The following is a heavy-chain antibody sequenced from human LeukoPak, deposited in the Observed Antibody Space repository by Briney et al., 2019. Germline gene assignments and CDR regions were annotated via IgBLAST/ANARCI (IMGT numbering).Heavy chain of an antibody. D-gene: IGHD2-2*02. CDR1: GGSFSGYY. V-gene: IGHV4-34*01. CDR3: ARNIVVVPAAINWFDP. J-gene: IGHJ5*02. CDR2: INHSGST. Sequence: SETLSLTCAVYGGSFSGYYWSWIRQPPGKGLEWIGEINHSGSTNYNPSLKSRVTISVDTSKNQFSLKLSSVTAADTAAYYCARNIVVVPAAINWFDPWGQGTLVTVSS.